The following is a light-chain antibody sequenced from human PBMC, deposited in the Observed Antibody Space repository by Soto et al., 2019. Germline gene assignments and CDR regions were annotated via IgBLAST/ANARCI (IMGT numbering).Light chain of an antibody. Sequence: QSALAQPASVSGSPGRAITISCTGTSSDVGGYNYVSWYQQHPGKAPTMIIYEVTNRPSGVSDRFSGSKSGNTAFLTISGLQAEDEADYFCTSYRDTSSLGVFGTGTKFSV. CDR1: SSDVGGYNY. CDR3: TSYRDTSSLGV. J-gene: IGLJ1*01. V-gene: IGLV2-14*01. CDR2: EVT.